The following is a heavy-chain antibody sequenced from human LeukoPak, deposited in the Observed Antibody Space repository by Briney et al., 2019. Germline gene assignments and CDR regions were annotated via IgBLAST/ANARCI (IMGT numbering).Heavy chain of an antibody. CDR3: AKAPYQYASGSPNWFDP. V-gene: IGHV3-23*01. J-gene: IGHJ5*02. D-gene: IGHD3-10*01. Sequence: PGGSRRLSCFASRFTFSSYAMNGVRHAPWKGLELTSGIGGSVHNTNYTDSVECRFTISRDNFKNTLYLQMNSLRADDTAVYYCAKAPYQYASGSPNWFDPWGQGTLVSVSS. CDR2: IGGSVHNT. CDR1: RFTFSSYA.